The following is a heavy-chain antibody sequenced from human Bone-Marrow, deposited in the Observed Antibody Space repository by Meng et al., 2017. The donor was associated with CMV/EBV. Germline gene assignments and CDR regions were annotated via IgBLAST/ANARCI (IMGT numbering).Heavy chain of an antibody. Sequence: SVKVSCKASGGTFSSYTISWVRQAPGQGLEWMGRIIPILGIANYAQKFQGRVTITADKSTSTAYMELSSLRSEDTAVYYCARVSVLMVYARLDDWGQGTLVTVAS. CDR2: IIPILGIA. CDR1: GGTFSSYT. V-gene: IGHV1-69*02. D-gene: IGHD2-8*01. CDR3: ARVSVLMVYARLDD. J-gene: IGHJ4*02.